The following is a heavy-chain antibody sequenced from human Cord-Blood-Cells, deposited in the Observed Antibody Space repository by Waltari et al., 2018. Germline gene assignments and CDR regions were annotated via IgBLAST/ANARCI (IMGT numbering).Heavy chain of an antibody. CDR1: GGSFRGYY. CDR3: ARGPRIAAADDWYFDL. D-gene: IGHD6-13*01. J-gene: IGHJ2*01. V-gene: IGHV4-34*01. Sequence: QVQLQQWGAGLLKPSETLSLTCAVYGGSFRGYYWSWIRQPPGKGLEWIGEINHSGSTNYNPSLKSRVTISVDTSKNQFSLKLSSVTAADTAVYYCARGPRIAAADDWYFDLWGRGTLVTVSS. CDR2: INHSGST.